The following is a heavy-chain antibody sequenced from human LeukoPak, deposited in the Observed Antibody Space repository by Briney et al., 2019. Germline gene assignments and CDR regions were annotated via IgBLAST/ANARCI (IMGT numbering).Heavy chain of an antibody. V-gene: IGHV1-8*01. D-gene: IGHD6-13*01. Sequence: ASVKVSCKASGYTFTSYDINWVPQATGQGLEWMGWMNPNSGNTGYAQKFQGRVTMTRNTSISTAYMELSSLRSEDTAVYYCARYTAAAGTFNWFDPWGQGTLVTVSS. CDR3: ARYTAAAGTFNWFDP. CDR1: GYTFTSYD. CDR2: MNPNSGNT. J-gene: IGHJ5*02.